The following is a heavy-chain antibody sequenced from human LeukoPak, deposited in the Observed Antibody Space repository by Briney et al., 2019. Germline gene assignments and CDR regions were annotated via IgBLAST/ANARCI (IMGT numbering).Heavy chain of an antibody. CDR2: ISPDSSYI. D-gene: IGHD2-2*01. CDR3: ANNLYCASASCL. CDR1: GFIFSDYT. J-gene: IGHJ4*02. V-gene: IGHV3-21*01. Sequence: GGSLRLSCAASGFIFSDYTMNWVRQAPGKGMEWVSSISPDSSYIFYADSVKGRFTNSRDNAKNSLYLRMNSLKVEDTATYYCANNLYCASASCLWGQGTLVSVSS.